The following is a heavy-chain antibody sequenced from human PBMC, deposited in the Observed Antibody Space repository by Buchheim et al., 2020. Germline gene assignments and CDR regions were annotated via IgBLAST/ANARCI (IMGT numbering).Heavy chain of an antibody. D-gene: IGHD1-26*01. V-gene: IGHV3-7*01. CDR3: ARDREWELLRWYYYYYGMDV. J-gene: IGHJ6*02. Sequence: EVQLVESGGGLVQPGGSLRLSCAASGFTFSSYWMSWVRQAPGKGLEWVANIKQDGSEKYYVASVKGRFTISRANAKNSLYLQMNSLRAEDTAVYYCARDREWELLRWYYYYYGMDVWGQGTT. CDR1: GFTFSSYW. CDR2: IKQDGSEK.